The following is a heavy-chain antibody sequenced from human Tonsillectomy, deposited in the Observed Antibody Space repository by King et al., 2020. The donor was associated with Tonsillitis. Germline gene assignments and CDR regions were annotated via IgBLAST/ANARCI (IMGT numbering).Heavy chain of an antibody. CDR1: GFTFISCA. Sequence: VQLVQSGGGLVQRGGSLRLSCAASGFTFISCAMSWVRQAPGKGLEWVSGISGSGDSTYYAGSVKGRFTISRDNSRNTLYLQMNSLRADDTAVYYCAKDRLGIFGVVTPFWGRGTLVTVSS. J-gene: IGHJ4*02. D-gene: IGHD3-3*01. V-gene: IGHV3-23*04. CDR3: AKDRLGIFGVVTPF. CDR2: ISGSGDST.